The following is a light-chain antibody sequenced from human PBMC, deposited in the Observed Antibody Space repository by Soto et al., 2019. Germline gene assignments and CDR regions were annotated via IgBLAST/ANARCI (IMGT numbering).Light chain of an antibody. V-gene: IGKV1-5*01. J-gene: IGKJ5*01. CDR2: DAS. CDR3: QQYTGYSQWT. Sequence: DIQMSQSPSTLSAAVGDRVTITCRASQTISKWLAWYQQKPGQAPKLLIYDASTLESGVPSRFSGSGSGTDFSLTISSLQPVDFATYYCQQYTGYSQWTFGPGTRLEIK. CDR1: QTISKW.